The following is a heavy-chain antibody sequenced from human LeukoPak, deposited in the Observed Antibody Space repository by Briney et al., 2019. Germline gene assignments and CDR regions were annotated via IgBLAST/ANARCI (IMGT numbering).Heavy chain of an antibody. CDR3: AKTATTVTPRSHRPYYFDY. Sequence: GGSLRLSCAASGFTFSSYAMSWVRQAPGKGLEWVSAISGSGGSTYYADSVKGRFTISRDNSKNTLYLQMNSLRAEDTAVYYCAKTATTVTPRSHRPYYFDYWGQGTLVTVSS. CDR1: GFTFSSYA. CDR2: ISGSGGST. V-gene: IGHV3-23*01. D-gene: IGHD4-17*01. J-gene: IGHJ4*02.